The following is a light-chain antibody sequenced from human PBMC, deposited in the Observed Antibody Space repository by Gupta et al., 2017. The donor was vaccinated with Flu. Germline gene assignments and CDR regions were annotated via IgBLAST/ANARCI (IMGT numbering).Light chain of an antibody. J-gene: IGLJ2*01. Sequence: QSALTQPASVSGSPGQSLTISCTGTSSDVGGYNYVSWYQQHPGKAPKLMISEVSNRPSGVSNRFSGSKSGNTASLTISGLQAEDEADYYCSSYTSSSTLLFGGGTKLTVL. CDR3: SSYTSSSTLL. CDR2: EVS. V-gene: IGLV2-14*01. CDR1: SSDVGGYNY.